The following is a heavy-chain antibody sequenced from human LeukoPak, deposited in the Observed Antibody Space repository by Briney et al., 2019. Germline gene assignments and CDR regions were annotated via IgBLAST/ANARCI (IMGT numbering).Heavy chain of an antibody. D-gene: IGHD2-2*01. V-gene: IGHV3-33*06. Sequence: PGRSLRLSCAASGFTFSSYGMHWVRQAPGKGLEWVAVIWYDGSNKYYADSVKGRFTISRDNSKNTLYLQMSSLRAEDTAVYYCAKDIVVPRPYYGMDVWGKGTTVTVSS. CDR3: AKDIVVPRPYYGMDV. CDR1: GFTFSSYG. CDR2: IWYDGSNK. J-gene: IGHJ6*04.